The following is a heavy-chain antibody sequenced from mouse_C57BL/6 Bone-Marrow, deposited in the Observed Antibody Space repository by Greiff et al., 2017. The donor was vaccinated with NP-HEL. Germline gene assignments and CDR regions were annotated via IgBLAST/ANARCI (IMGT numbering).Heavy chain of an antibody. V-gene: IGHV3-1*01. CDR3: ARGGDSSGLFAY. J-gene: IGHJ3*01. Sequence: EVKLVESGPGMVKPSQSLSLTCTVTGYSITSGYDWHWIRHFPGNKLEWMGYISYSGSTNYNPSLKSRISITHDTSKNHFFLKLNSVTTEDTATYYCARGGDSSGLFAYWGQGTLVTVSA. CDR1: GYSITSGYD. CDR2: ISYSGST. D-gene: IGHD3-2*02.